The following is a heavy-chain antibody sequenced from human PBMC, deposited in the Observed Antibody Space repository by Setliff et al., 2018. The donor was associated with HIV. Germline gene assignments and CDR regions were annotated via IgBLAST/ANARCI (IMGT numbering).Heavy chain of an antibody. V-gene: IGHV1-69*13. CDR2: IIPPVGAA. Sequence: SVKVSCKVSGDTFRNYALNWVRQAPGQGLEWMGGIIPPVGAAVYAQNFQGRVTITADASTSTAYMELRTLRSEDTAIYYCASTNVGCSGGTCYSGSAFDYWGQGSPVTVSS. J-gene: IGHJ4*02. D-gene: IGHD2-15*01. CDR3: ASTNVGCSGGTCYSGSAFDY. CDR1: GDTFRNYA.